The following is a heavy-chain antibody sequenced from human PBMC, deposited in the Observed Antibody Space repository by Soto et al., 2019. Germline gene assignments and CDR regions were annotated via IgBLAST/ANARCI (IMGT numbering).Heavy chain of an antibody. CDR2: ISGSGGST. CDR3: AKDGPDSGYDLAWFDP. CDR1: GFTFSSYA. D-gene: IGHD5-12*01. Sequence: PGGSLRLSCAASGFTFSSYAMSWVRQAPGKGLEWVSAISGSGGSTYYADSVKGRFTISRDNSKNTLYLQMNSLRAEDTAVYYCAKDGPDSGYDLAWFDPWGQGTLVTVSS. J-gene: IGHJ5*02. V-gene: IGHV3-23*01.